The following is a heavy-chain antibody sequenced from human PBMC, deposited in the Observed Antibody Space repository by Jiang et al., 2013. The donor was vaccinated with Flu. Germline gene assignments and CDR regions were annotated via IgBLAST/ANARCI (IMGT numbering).Heavy chain of an antibody. CDR2: IYYTGST. Sequence: TWPLTCTVSGGSLSNYYWSWIRRPPGKGLEWIGYIYYTGSTNYTPSLKSRVTISVDTSKNQFSLKLSSVTAADTAVYYCARVAIGSGSHPLNWGQGT. J-gene: IGHJ4*02. CDR1: GGSLSNYY. D-gene: IGHD3-10*01. V-gene: IGHV4-59*01. CDR3: ARVAIGSGSHPLN.